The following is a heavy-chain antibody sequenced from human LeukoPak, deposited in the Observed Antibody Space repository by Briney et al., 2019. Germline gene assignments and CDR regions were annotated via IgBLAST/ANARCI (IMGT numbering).Heavy chain of an antibody. V-gene: IGHV1-69*05. Sequence: PVKGSCKPSGSTFSSDGMSWVRQAPGQGLEWMGGIIPIFGTANYAQKFQGRVTITTDESTSTAYMELSSLRSEDTAVYYCARALYRDTATYYFDYWGQGTLVTVSS. CDR3: ARALYRDTATYYFDY. D-gene: IGHD5-18*01. CDR1: GSTFSSDG. CDR2: IIPIFGTA. J-gene: IGHJ4*02.